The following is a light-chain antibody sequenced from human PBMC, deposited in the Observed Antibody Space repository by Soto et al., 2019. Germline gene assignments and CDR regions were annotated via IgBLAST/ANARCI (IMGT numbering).Light chain of an antibody. Sequence: SPDTLSLSPGESATLSCRASQSVSSSYLAWYQQKPGQAPRLLIYGASSRATGIPDRFSGSGSGTDFTLTISRLEPEDFAVYYCQQYGSSPPITFGQGTRLEIK. CDR1: QSVSSSY. CDR3: QQYGSSPPIT. V-gene: IGKV3-20*01. J-gene: IGKJ5*01. CDR2: GAS.